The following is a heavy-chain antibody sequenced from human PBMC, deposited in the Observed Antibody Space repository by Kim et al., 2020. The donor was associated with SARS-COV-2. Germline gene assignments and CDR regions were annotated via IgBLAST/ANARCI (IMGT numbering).Heavy chain of an antibody. J-gene: IGHJ6*02. Sequence: GRFTISRDNAKNSLYLQMNSLRAEDTAVYYCAGLGSFLGDDYYYYYGMDVWGQGTTVTVSS. V-gene: IGHV3-11*06. CDR3: AGLGSFLGDDYYYYYGMDV. D-gene: IGHD1-26*01.